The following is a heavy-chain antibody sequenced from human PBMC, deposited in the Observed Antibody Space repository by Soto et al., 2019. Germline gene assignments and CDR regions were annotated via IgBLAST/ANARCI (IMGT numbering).Heavy chain of an antibody. D-gene: IGHD6-19*01. CDR1: GYTFTSHA. CDR2: ISAYNGDT. CDR3: ARDVASGWSFPPTGLDS. J-gene: IGHJ5*01. Sequence: QVHLVQSGAEVKKPGASVKVSCKASGYTFTSHAISWVRQAPGQGLEWMGWISAYNGDTNYAQKFQGRVTMTTDKSTNTVYVELRSLRADATAMYYCARDVASGWSFPPTGLDSWGQGTLVTVSS. V-gene: IGHV1-18*04.